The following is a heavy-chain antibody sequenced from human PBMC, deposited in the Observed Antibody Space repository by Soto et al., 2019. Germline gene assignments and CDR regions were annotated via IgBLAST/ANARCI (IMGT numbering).Heavy chain of an antibody. Sequence: GASVKVSCKASGYTFTSYYMHWVRQAPGQGLEWMGIINPSGGSTSYAQKFQGRVTMTRDTSTSTVYMELSSLRSEDTAVYYCASPGHYYDSSGYYTNFQHWGQGTLVTVSS. D-gene: IGHD3-22*01. J-gene: IGHJ1*01. CDR2: INPSGGST. CDR1: GYTFTSYY. CDR3: ASPGHYYDSSGYYTNFQH. V-gene: IGHV1-46*01.